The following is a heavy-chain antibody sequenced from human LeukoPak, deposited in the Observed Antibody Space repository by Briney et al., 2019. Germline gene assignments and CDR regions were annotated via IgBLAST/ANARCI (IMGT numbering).Heavy chain of an antibody. V-gene: IGHV4-34*01. J-gene: IGHJ4*02. CDR2: INHSGST. CDR3: ARGRPITMVRGVGPDY. CDR1: GGSFSGYY. Sequence: PSETLSLTCAVYGGSFSGYYWSWIRQPPGKGGEGIGEINHSGSTNYNPSLKSRVTISVDTSKNQFSLKLSSVTAADTAVYYCARGRPITMVRGVGPDYWGQGTLVTVSS. D-gene: IGHD3-10*01.